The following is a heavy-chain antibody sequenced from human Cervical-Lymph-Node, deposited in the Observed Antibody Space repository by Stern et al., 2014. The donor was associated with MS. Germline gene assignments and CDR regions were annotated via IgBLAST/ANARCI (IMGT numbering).Heavy chain of an antibody. Sequence: EVQLVESGGGLVKPGGSLRLSCAASGFTFSSYSMNWVRQAPGKGLEWVSSISSSSSYIYYADSVKGRFTISRDNAKNSLYLQMNSLRAEDTAVYYCARTYCTNGVCYTPGGFDYWGQGTLVTVSS. CDR1: GFTFSSYS. D-gene: IGHD2-8*01. CDR2: ISSSSSYI. J-gene: IGHJ4*02. CDR3: ARTYCTNGVCYTPGGFDY. V-gene: IGHV3-21*01.